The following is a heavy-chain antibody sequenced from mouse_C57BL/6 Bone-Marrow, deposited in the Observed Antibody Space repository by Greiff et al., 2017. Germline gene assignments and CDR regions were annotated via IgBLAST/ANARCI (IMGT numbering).Heavy chain of an antibody. CDR2: ISSGGSYT. CDR3: ESHYYCSSYDAWFAY. Sequence: EVMLVESGGDLVKPGGSLKLSCAASGFTFSSYGMSWVRQTPDKRLEWVATISSGGSYTYYPDSVKGRFTISRDNAKNTLYLQMSSLKSEDTAMYYCESHYYCSSYDAWFAYWGQGTLVTVSA. J-gene: IGHJ3*01. D-gene: IGHD1-1*01. V-gene: IGHV5-6*01. CDR1: GFTFSSYG.